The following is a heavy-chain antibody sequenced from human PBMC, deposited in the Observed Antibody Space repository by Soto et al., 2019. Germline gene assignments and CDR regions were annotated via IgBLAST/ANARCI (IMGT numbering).Heavy chain of an antibody. CDR2: INAGNGNT. CDR3: AGEIAVAGTGLNWFDP. V-gene: IGHV1-3*01. D-gene: IGHD6-19*01. CDR1: GYTFTSYA. Sequence: ASVKVSFTASGYTFTSYAMHWVRHAPGQRLEWMGWINAGNGNTKYSQKFQGRVTITRDTSASTAYMELSSLRSEDTAVYYCAGEIAVAGTGLNWFDPWGQGTLVTVSS. J-gene: IGHJ5*02.